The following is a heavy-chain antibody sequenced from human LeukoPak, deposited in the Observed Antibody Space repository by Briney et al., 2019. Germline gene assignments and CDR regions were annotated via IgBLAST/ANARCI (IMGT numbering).Heavy chain of an antibody. V-gene: IGHV1-18*01. J-gene: IGHJ3*02. CDR3: ARGSGARGPGAFDI. CDR2: ISAYNGNT. Sequence: GASVKVSYKASGYTFTSYGISWVRQAPGQGLEWMGWISAYNGNTNYAQKLQGRVTMTTDTSTSTAYMELRSLRSDDTAVYYCARGSGARGPGAFDIWGQGTMVTVSS. CDR1: GYTFTSYG.